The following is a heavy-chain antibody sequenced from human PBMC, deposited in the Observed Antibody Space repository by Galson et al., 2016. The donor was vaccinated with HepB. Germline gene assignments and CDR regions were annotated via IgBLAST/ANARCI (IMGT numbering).Heavy chain of an antibody. Sequence: TLSLTCPVSGGSISNGDYYWTWVRQPPGKGLEWIGYIFYSGSTYYNPSLESRVTISIDSSKNQFSLKLNSVTAADTAIYYCTRDHYSDYPYYFDYWGQGIRVTVSS. J-gene: IGHJ4*02. CDR1: GGSISNGDYY. CDR2: IFYSGST. CDR3: TRDHYSDYPYYFDY. D-gene: IGHD4-11*01. V-gene: IGHV4-30-4*01.